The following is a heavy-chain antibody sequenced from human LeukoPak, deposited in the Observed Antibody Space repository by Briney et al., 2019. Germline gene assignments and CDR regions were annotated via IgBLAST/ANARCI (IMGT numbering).Heavy chain of an antibody. CDR3: AREGNSRDKRQTDY. Sequence: GGSLRLSCAASGFTFSSYSMNWVRQAPGKGLEWVSSISSSSSYIYYADSVKGRFTISRDNAKNSLYLQMNSLRAEDTAVYYCAREGNSRDKRQTDYWGQGTLVTVSS. D-gene: IGHD6-13*01. V-gene: IGHV3-21*01. CDR2: ISSSSSYI. J-gene: IGHJ4*02. CDR1: GFTFSSYS.